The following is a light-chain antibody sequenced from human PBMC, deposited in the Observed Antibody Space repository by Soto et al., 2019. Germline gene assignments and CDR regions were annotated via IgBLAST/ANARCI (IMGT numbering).Light chain of an antibody. J-gene: IGLJ2*01. Sequence: QSVLTQPPSASGTPGQRVTISCSGGRYNIGSNTVNWYQQVPGTAPRLLIHRDHQRPSGVPDRFSGSKSGTSASLAISGLQSEDEADYYCEAWDDSLNGYVGFGAGPK. V-gene: IGLV1-44*01. CDR2: RDH. CDR1: RYNIGSNT. CDR3: EAWDDSLNGYVG.